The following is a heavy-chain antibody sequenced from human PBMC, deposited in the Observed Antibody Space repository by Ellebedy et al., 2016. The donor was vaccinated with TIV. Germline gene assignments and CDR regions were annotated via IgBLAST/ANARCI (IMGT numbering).Heavy chain of an antibody. CDR3: VPRMVVAFEY. Sequence: PGGSLRLSCSASGLPFRNYAMHWVRQAPGKGLEYVSAISNNGGSTYYADSVKGRFTISRDNSKNTLYLQMSSLTPEDTAVYYCVPRMVVAFEYWGQGTLVTVSS. CDR1: GLPFRNYA. CDR2: ISNNGGST. J-gene: IGHJ4*02. V-gene: IGHV3-64D*09. D-gene: IGHD2-21*01.